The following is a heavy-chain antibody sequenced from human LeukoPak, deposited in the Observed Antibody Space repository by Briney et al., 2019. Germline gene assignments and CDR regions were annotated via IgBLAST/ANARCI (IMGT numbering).Heavy chain of an antibody. J-gene: IGHJ4*02. D-gene: IGHD3-16*01. V-gene: IGHV3-66*02. CDR3: ARDAPWGGDDY. Sequence: GGSLRLSCAASGFTVSSNHMSWVRQAPGKGLEWVSVIYSGGSTYYADSVKGRFTISRDNSKNTLYLQMNSLRAEDTAVYYCARDAPWGGDDYWGQGTLVTVSS. CDR1: GFTVSSNH. CDR2: IYSGGST.